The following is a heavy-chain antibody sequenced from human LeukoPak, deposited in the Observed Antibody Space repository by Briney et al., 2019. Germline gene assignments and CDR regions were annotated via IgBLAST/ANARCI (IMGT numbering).Heavy chain of an antibody. D-gene: IGHD6-19*01. V-gene: IGHV4-59*08. Sequence: SETLSLTCSVSGASISSYYWSWIRQPPGKGLEWIGYIYYSGSTNYNPSLKSRVTISVDTSKNQFSLKLTSVTAADTAVYYCARHGSGWYDYWGQGTLVTVSS. CDR1: GASISSYY. J-gene: IGHJ4*02. CDR3: ARHGSGWYDY. CDR2: IYYSGST.